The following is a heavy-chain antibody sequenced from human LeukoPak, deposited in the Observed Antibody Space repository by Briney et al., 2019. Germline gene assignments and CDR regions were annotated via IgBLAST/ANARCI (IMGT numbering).Heavy chain of an antibody. CDR3: ARGANWNYVPSYYYYMDV. CDR1: GYTFTGYY. J-gene: IGHJ6*03. D-gene: IGHD1-7*01. CDR2: INPNSGGT. V-gene: IGHV1-2*02. Sequence: ASVKVSCKSSGYTFTGYYMHWVRQAPGQGLEWMGWINPNSGGTNFGPKFQGRVTMTRDTSISTAYMELSSLRSEDTAVYYCARGANWNYVPSYYYYMDVWGKGTTVTVSS.